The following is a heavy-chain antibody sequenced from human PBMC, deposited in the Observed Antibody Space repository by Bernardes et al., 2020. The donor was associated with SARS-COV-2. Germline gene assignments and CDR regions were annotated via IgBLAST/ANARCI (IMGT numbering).Heavy chain of an antibody. CDR1: GDSMNSDSYY. CDR3: ARSTGYNSGYDS. J-gene: IGHJ4*02. D-gene: IGHD3-10*01. Sequence: SETLYLTCTVSGDSMNSDSYYWGWHRQPAGKGLEWIGRTYTSGGSDANPSLKSRVTMSLDTSKNQFSLNLSSVTAADTAMYYCARSTGYNSGYDSWGRGTLVTVSS. V-gene: IGHV4-61*02. CDR2: TYTSGGS.